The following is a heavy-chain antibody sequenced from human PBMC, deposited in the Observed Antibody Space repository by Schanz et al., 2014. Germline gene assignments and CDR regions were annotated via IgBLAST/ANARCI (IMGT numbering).Heavy chain of an antibody. V-gene: IGHV4-59*08. D-gene: IGHD1-26*01. CDR2: IFFSGST. J-gene: IGHJ6*02. CDR3: ARLGVGDKAYYYYGTDV. CDR1: GVSIGGYY. Sequence: QVQLQESGPGLVKPSETLSLTCTVSGVSIGGYYWSWIRQPPGKGLEWIGYIFFSGSTTYNPSFNSRVTISVDMPKNHFALTRSSVTAADTAVYYCARLGVGDKAYYYYGTDVWGQGTTVLVSS.